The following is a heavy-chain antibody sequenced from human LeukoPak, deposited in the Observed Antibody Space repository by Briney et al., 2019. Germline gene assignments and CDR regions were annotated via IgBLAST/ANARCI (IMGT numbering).Heavy chain of an antibody. J-gene: IGHJ5*02. CDR1: GYSISSGYS. D-gene: IGHD6-13*01. CDR3: ARQYSNNWYDDRGWFDP. CDR2: IYHSGGT. Sequence: SETLSLTCTVSGYSISSGYSWGWIRQPPGKGLEWIGSIYHSGGTYYNPSLKSRVTISVDTSKNQFSLKLSSVTAADTAVYYCARQYSNNWYDDRGWFDPWGQGTLVTVSS. V-gene: IGHV4-38-2*02.